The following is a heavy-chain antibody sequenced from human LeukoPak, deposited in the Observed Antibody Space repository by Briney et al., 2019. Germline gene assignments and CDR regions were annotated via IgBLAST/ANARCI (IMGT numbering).Heavy chain of an antibody. CDR2: IIPILGIA. CDR3: ARDALYYYDSSGYYYDSTY. Sequence: ASVKVSCKASGGTFSSYAISWMRQAPGQGLEWMGRIIPILGIANYAQKFQGRVTITADKSTSTAYMELSSLRSEDTAVYYCARDALYYYDSSGYYYDSTYWGQGTLVTVSS. J-gene: IGHJ4*02. V-gene: IGHV1-69*04. CDR1: GGTFSSYA. D-gene: IGHD3-22*01.